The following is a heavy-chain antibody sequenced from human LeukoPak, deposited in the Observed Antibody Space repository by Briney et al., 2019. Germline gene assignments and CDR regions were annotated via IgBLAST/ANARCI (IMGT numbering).Heavy chain of an antibody. CDR1: XXTFTXXX. D-gene: IGHD3-22*01. CDR2: INPNSGGT. J-gene: IGHJ4*02. Sequence: XVSCXAXXXTFTXXXXHWVRQAPGQGLEWRGWINPNSGGTNYAQKFQGRVTMTRDTSISTAYMELSRLRSDDTAVYYCARVTYYYDSSCLDYWGQGTLVTVSS. V-gene: IGHV1-2*02. CDR3: ARVTYYYDSSCLDY.